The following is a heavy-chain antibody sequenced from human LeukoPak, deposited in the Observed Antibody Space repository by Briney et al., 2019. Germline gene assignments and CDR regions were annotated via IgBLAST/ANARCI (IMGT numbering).Heavy chain of an antibody. Sequence: PGGSLRLSCAASGFTFDDYAMHWVRQAPGKGLEWVSGISWNSGSIGYADSVKGRFTISRDNAKNSLYLQMNSLRAEDTALYYCAEMPVTSYWYFDLWGRGTLVTASS. CDR3: AEMPVTSYWYFDL. CDR2: ISWNSGSI. CDR1: GFTFDDYA. J-gene: IGHJ2*01. D-gene: IGHD4-17*01. V-gene: IGHV3-9*01.